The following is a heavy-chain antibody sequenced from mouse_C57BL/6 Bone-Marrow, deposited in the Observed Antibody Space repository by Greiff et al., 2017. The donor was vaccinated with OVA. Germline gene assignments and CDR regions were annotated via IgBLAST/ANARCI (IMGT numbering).Heavy chain of an antibody. CDR2: IDPENGDT. Sequence: VQLQQSGAELVRPGASVKLSCTASGFNIKDDYMHWVKQRPEQGLEWIGWIDPENGDTEYASKFQGKATITADTSSNTAYLQLSSLTSEDTAVYYCTGDYYGSSYDYAMDYWGQGTSVTVSS. CDR1: GFNIKDDY. J-gene: IGHJ4*01. V-gene: IGHV14-4*01. CDR3: TGDYYGSSYDYAMDY. D-gene: IGHD1-1*01.